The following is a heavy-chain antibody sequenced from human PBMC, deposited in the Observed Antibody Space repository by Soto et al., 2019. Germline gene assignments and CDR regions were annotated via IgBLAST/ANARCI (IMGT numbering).Heavy chain of an antibody. J-gene: IGHJ1*01. CDR2: IRGSGGST. D-gene: IGHD2-2*01. V-gene: IGHV3-23*01. Sequence: EVQLLESGGGLVQPGGSLRLSCAASGFTFSSYAMNWVRQAPGKGLEWVSTIRGSGGSTYYADSVKGRFTISRDKSKNTLSLQMNRLRAEDTTVYYCVIDPGDIVLVAGAPFQHWGQGTLVTVSS. CDR3: VIDPGDIVLVAGAPFQH. CDR1: GFTFSSYA.